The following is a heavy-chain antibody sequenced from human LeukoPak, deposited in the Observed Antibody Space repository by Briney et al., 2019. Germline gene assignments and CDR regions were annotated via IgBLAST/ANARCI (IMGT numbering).Heavy chain of an antibody. J-gene: IGHJ4*02. D-gene: IGHD2-2*02. V-gene: IGHV3-30*02. CDR1: GFTFSSYG. CDR2: IRYDGSNK. CDR3: AGDGQDIVVAPAAISHDY. Sequence: GGSLRLSCAASGFTFSSYGMHWVRQAPGKGLEWVAFIRYDGSNKYYADSVKGRFTISRDNAKNSLYLQMNSLRAEDTAVYYCAGDGQDIVVAPAAISHDYWGQGTLVTVSS.